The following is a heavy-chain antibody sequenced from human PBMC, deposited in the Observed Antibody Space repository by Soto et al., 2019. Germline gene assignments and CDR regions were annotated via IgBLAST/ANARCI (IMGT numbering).Heavy chain of an antibody. CDR3: APLPHYGSGRHGFDY. CDR2: IKCDGSNT. D-gene: IGHD3-10*01. Sequence: EVQLVESGGGLVQPGGSLRLSCAVSGFTFSSYWMHWVRQAPGQGLVWVSGIKCDGSNTFYADSVKGRFTISRDNAKNTLYLKMNSMRADDTAVYYCAPLPHYGSGRHGFDYWGQGTLVTVSS. CDR1: GFTFSSYW. V-gene: IGHV3-74*01. J-gene: IGHJ4*02.